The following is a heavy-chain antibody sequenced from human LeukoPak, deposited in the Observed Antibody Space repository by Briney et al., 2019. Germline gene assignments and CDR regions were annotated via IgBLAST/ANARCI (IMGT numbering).Heavy chain of an antibody. D-gene: IGHD3-3*01. V-gene: IGHV1-69*13. CDR1: GGTFSSYA. Sequence: ASVKVSCKASGGTFSSYAISWVRQAPGQGLEWMGGIIPIFGTANYAQKFQGRVTITADESTSTAYTELSSLRSEDTAVYYCARGSYDFWSGYPARYYYYYMDVWGKGTTVTASS. CDR3: ARGSYDFWSGYPARYYYYYMDV. CDR2: IIPIFGTA. J-gene: IGHJ6*03.